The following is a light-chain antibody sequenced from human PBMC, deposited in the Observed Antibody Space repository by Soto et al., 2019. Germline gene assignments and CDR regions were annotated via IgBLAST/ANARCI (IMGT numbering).Light chain of an antibody. CDR1: QSCRGL. CDR2: DAY. V-gene: IGKV3-11*01. Sequence: EVVFTHSPVTLSLSPWERSTLSCGARQSCRGLLAWYQQKPGQAPRLFIYDAYNRGTGIPPRFSGSGSGTDFTLTISSLEPEDSAVYYCQQRHMWPITFGQGTRLENK. J-gene: IGKJ5*01. CDR3: QQRHMWPIT.